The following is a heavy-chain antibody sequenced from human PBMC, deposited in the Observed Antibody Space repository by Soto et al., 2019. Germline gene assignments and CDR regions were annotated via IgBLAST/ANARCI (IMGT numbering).Heavy chain of an antibody. CDR3: AREVIPGREEEFDY. D-gene: IGHD2-2*01. CDR1: GFTFSNYV. J-gene: IGHJ4*02. CDR2: VSDDGSRV. Sequence: QVQLVESGGAMVRPGTSLRLSCATSGFTFSNYVLHWVRQAPGKGLEWVALVSDDGSRVNYANSVKGRFIVSRDNSKRMLYLEMNRLTGEDTGLYFCAREVIPGREEEFDYWGQGTLVTVSS. V-gene: IGHV3-30*11.